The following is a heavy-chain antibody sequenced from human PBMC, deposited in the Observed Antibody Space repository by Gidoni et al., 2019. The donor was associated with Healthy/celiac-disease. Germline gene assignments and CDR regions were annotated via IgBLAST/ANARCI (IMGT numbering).Heavy chain of an antibody. CDR1: GFTFSSYG. CDR2: IWYDGSNK. CDR3: ARDPYYYGMDV. V-gene: IGHV3-33*01. Sequence: QVQLVESGGGVVQPGWSLRPSVAASGFTFSSYGMHWVRQAPGKGLEWVAVIWYDGSNKYYADSVKGRFTISRDNSKNTLYLQMNSLRAEDTAVYYCARDPYYYGMDVWGQGTTVTVSS. J-gene: IGHJ6*02.